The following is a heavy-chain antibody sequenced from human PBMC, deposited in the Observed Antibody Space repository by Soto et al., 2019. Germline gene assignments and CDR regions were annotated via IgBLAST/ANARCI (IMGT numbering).Heavy chain of an antibody. D-gene: IGHD3-22*01. V-gene: IGHV3-48*01. J-gene: IGHJ4*02. CDR3: ARGAYYYDSSGLSC. CDR2: ISSSSSTI. Sequence: EVQLVESGGGLVQPGGSLRLSCAASGFTFSSYSINWVRQAPGKGLEWVSYISSSSSTIYYADSVKGRFTISRDNAKNSLYLQMNSLRAEDTAVYYCARGAYYYDSSGLSCWGQGTLVTVSS. CDR1: GFTFSSYS.